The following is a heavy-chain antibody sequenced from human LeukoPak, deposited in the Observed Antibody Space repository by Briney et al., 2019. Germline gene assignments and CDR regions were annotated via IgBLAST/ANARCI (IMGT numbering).Heavy chain of an antibody. V-gene: IGHV4-34*01. CDR2: INQSGST. CDR1: GGSFSGYY. CDR3: ARGARPKVGAIQNTYYSYMHV. J-gene: IGHJ6*03. D-gene: IGHD1-26*01. Sequence: SETLSLTCAVYGGSFSGYYWSWIRQPPGKGREWSGEINQSGSTNYNPSLQSRVTISVDTSTNQFSLKLRSVTAADTAVYYCARGARPKVGAIQNTYYSYMHVGGRGTTVPVSS.